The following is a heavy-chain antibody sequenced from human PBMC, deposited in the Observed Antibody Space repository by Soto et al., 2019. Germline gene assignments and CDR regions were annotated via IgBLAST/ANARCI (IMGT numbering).Heavy chain of an antibody. CDR3: ARGREQQLVLGYYYYYGMDV. J-gene: IGHJ6*02. V-gene: IGHV1-69*13. Sequence: ASVKVSCKASGGTFSSYAISWVRQAPGEGLEWMGGIIPIFGTANYAQKFQGRVTITADESTSTAYMELSSLRSEDTAVYYCARGREQQLVLGYYYYYGMDVWGQGTTVTVSS. D-gene: IGHD6-13*01. CDR1: GGTFSSYA. CDR2: IIPIFGTA.